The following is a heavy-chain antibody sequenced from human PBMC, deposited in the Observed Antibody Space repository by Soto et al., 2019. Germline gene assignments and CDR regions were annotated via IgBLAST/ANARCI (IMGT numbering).Heavy chain of an antibody. CDR3: ARDGSSAPLYSGYDFYYGMDV. Sequence: GGSLRLSCAASGFTFRSYSMNWVRQAPGKGLEWVSSISSSSSYIYYADSVKGRFTISRDNAKNSLYLQMNSLRSEDTAVYYCARDGSSAPLYSGYDFYYGMDVWGQGTTVTVSS. V-gene: IGHV3-21*04. J-gene: IGHJ6*02. CDR2: ISSSSSYI. D-gene: IGHD5-12*01. CDR1: GFTFRSYS.